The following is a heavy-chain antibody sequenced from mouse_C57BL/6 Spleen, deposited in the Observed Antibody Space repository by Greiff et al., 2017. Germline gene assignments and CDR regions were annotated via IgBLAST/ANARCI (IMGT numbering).Heavy chain of an antibody. CDR1: GYTFTGYW. J-gene: IGHJ3*01. CDR3: ARRGSQGFAY. CDR2: ILPGSGST. Sequence: QVQLQQSGAELMKPGASVKLSCKATGYTFTGYWIEWVKQRPGHGLEWIGEILPGSGSTNYNEKFKGTATFTADKSSNTAYMQLRSLTTEDSAIYYCARRGSQGFAYWGQGTLVTVSA. V-gene: IGHV1-9*01.